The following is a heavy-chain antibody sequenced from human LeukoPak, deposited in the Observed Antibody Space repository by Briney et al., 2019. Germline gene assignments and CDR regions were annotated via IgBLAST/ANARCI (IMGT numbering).Heavy chain of an antibody. J-gene: IGHJ4*02. V-gene: IGHV4-4*02. D-gene: IGHD3-22*01. CDR2: IYHSGST. CDR3: ARDPNYDSSGYYYGGDY. Sequence: PSGTLSLTRAVSGGSISSSNWWSWVRQPPGKGLEWIGEIYHSGSTNYNPSLKSRVTISVDKSKNQFSLKLSSVTAADTAVYYCARDPNYDSSGYYYGGDYWGQGTLVTVSS. CDR1: GGSISSSNW.